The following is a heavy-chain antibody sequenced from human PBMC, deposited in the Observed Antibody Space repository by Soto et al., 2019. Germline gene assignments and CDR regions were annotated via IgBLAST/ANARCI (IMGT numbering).Heavy chain of an antibody. CDR1: GFTFSDHF. CDR2: SRNKDNSYST. J-gene: IGHJ1*01. Sequence: EVQLVESGGGLVQPGGSLRLSCAASGFTFSDHFMDWVRQAPGQGLEWVGRSRNKDNSYSTEYAASVKGRFTISRDDSQNKLYLQMDSLKTEDTAGYYCVTPVHGYGRQPGWSAGFQHWGQGTLVTVSS. D-gene: IGHD5-18*01. V-gene: IGHV3-72*01. CDR3: VTPVHGYGRQPGWSAGFQH.